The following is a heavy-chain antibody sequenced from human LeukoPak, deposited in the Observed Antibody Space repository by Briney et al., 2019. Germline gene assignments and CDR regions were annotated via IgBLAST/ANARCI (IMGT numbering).Heavy chain of an antibody. J-gene: IGHJ4*02. Sequence: ASVKVSCKASGYTFTGYYMHWVRQAPGQGLEWVGWVNPDRGGTNYAQKFQGRVTMTRDTSINTAYMDLSRLTSVDTAVYYCARIHCSSTSCYYFDYWGQGTLVTVSS. CDR1: GYTFTGYY. CDR3: ARIHCSSTSCYYFDY. D-gene: IGHD2-2*01. CDR2: VNPDRGGT. V-gene: IGHV1-2*02.